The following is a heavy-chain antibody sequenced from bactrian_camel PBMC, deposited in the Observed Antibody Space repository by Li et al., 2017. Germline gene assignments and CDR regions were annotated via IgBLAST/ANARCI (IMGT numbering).Heavy chain of an antibody. V-gene: IGHV3S1*01. D-gene: IGHD2*01. CDR2: IDRSGGAT. J-gene: IGHJ4*01. Sequence: HVQLVESGGGLVQPGGSLRLSCAASGFTFSNYWMYWVRQAPGKGLEWVSGIDRSGGATDYADSVKGRFTMSRDSAENILYLQMNNLKLEDTALYYCAKALGGGNYYTGEYGYWGQGTQVTVS. CDR1: GFTFSNYW. CDR3: AKALGGGNYYTGEYGY.